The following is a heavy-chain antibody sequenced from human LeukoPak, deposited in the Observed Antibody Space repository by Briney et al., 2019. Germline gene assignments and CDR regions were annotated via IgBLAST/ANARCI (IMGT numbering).Heavy chain of an antibody. Sequence: ASVKVSCKASGFTFIGYYMNWVRQAPGQGLEWMGWINLNTGDTDYAPKFQGRVTITRDTSITTAYMELSRLRYDDTAVYYCARDQPALDYWGRGTLVTVSS. CDR3: ARDQPALDY. CDR1: GFTFIGYY. V-gene: IGHV1-2*02. J-gene: IGHJ4*02. CDR2: INLNTGDT.